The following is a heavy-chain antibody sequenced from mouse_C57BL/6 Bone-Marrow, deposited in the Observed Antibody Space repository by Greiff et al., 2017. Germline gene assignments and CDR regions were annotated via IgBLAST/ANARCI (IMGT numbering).Heavy chain of an antibody. Sequence: EVKVEESGGDLVKPGGSLKLSCAASGFTFSSYGMSWVRQTPDKRLEWVATISSGGSYTYYPASVKGRFTISRDNAKNTLYLQMSSLKSEDTSMYYCARHSIYYDYDVPLFAYWGQGTLVTVSA. CDR1: GFTFSSYG. J-gene: IGHJ3*01. V-gene: IGHV5-6*02. CDR2: ISSGGSYT. CDR3: ARHSIYYDYDVPLFAY. D-gene: IGHD2-4*01.